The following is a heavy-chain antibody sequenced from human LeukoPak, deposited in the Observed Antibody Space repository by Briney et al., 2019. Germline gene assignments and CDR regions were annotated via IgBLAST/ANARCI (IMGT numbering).Heavy chain of an antibody. D-gene: IGHD3-22*01. CDR2: ISAYNGNT. CDR1: GGTFSSYA. Sequence: ASVKVSCKASGGTFSSYAISWVRQAPGQGLEWMGWISAYNGNTNYAQKVQGRVTITADESTSTVYMELNSLKSEDTAVYYCARGWDYDSGGRPTAYVYWGQGTLVTVSS. CDR3: ARGWDYDSGGRPTAYVY. V-gene: IGHV1-69*01. J-gene: IGHJ4*02.